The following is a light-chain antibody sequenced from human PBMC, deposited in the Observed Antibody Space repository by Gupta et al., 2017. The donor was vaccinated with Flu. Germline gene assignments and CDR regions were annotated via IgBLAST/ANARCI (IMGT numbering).Light chain of an antibody. J-gene: IGKJ2*01. V-gene: IGKV3-20*01. CDR3: QHYGSSPYN. CDR1: QSITSSY. Sequence: EIVLTQSPGTLSLSPGERATLSCRASQSITSSYLAWYQQKPGQAPRLLMYGASNRATGMADRFSGSGSGTDFTLTISRLEPEDFAVYYCQHYGSSPYNFGPGTKVE. CDR2: GAS.